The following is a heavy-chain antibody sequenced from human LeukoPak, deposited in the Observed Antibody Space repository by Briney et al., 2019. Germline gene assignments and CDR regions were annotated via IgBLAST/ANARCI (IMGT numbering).Heavy chain of an antibody. CDR1: GGSISSYY. D-gene: IGHD6-19*01. J-gene: IGHJ4*02. CDR3: ARHYRRGGAVAGFDY. CDR2: IYYSGST. Sequence: SETLSLTCTVSGGSISSYYWSWIRQPPGKGLEWIGYIYYSGSTNYNPSLKSRVTISVDTSKNQFSLKLSSVTAADTAVYYCARHYRRGGAVAGFDYWGQGTLVTVSS. V-gene: IGHV4-59*08.